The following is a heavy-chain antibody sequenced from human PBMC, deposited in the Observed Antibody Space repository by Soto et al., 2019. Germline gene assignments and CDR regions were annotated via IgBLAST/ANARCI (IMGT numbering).Heavy chain of an antibody. D-gene: IGHD3-9*01. V-gene: IGHV1-69*13. CDR3: ARHLILYDILTGYYPYYYYGMDV. J-gene: IGHJ6*02. Sequence: ASVKVSCKASGGTFSSYAISWVRQAPGQGLEWMGGIIPIFGTANYAQKFQGRVTITADESTSTAYMELSSLRSEDTAVYYCARHLILYDILTGYYPYYYYGMDVWGQGTTVTVSS. CDR1: GGTFSSYA. CDR2: IIPIFGTA.